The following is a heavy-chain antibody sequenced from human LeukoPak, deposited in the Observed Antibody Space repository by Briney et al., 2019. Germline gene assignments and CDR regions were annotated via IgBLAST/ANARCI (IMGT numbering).Heavy chain of an antibody. V-gene: IGHV3-23*01. J-gene: IGHJ4*02. CDR3: AKDRPCGGDCYWRDY. D-gene: IGHD2-21*02. Sequence: GGSLRLSCAASGFTFSSYALSWVRQAPGKGLEWVSAISGSGDSTYYADSVKGRFTISRDNSKNTLFLQMNSLRAEDTAVYYCAKDRPCGGDCYWRDYWGQGTLVTVSS. CDR1: GFTFSSYA. CDR2: ISGSGDST.